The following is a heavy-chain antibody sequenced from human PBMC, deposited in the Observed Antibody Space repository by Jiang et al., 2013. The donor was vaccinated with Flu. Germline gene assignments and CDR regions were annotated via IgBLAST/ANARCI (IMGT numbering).Heavy chain of an antibody. CDR1: GYTFTSYG. CDR2: ISAYNGNT. J-gene: IGHJ4*02. D-gene: IGHD3-22*01. Sequence: SGAEVKKPGASVKVSCKASGYTFTSYGISWVRQAPGQGLEWMGWISAYNGNTNYAQKLQGRVTMTTDTSTSTAYMELRSLRSDDTAVYYCARGIHYYDSSGYYSGIWGANYYWGQGTLVTVSS. CDR3: ARGIHYYDSSGYYSGIWGANYY. V-gene: IGHV1-18*01.